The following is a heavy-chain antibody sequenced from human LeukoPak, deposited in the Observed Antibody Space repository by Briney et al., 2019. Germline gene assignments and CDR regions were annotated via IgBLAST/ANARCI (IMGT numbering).Heavy chain of an antibody. Sequence: ASVKVSCKASGYTFTSYDINWVRQATGQGLEWMGFMNPNSGNTGYAQKFQGRVTMTRNTSISTAYMELSSLGSEDTALYYCARVPRELGAHWGQGTLVTVSS. J-gene: IGHJ4*02. V-gene: IGHV1-8*01. CDR1: GYTFTSYD. CDR3: ARVPRELGAH. CDR2: MNPNSGNT. D-gene: IGHD3-16*01.